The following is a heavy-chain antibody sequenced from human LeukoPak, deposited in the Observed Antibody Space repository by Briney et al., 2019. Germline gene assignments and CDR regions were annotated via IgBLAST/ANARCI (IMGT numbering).Heavy chain of an antibody. CDR3: VRRGSNSGNLYAEGDY. Sequence: PGGSLRLSCAASAFTFSSYVMSWVRQAPGKGLEWVGRSRNKANSYTTEYAASVKGRFTVSRDDSKTSLYLQMNSLKTEDTAVYYCVRRGSNSGNLYAEGDYWGQGTLVTVSS. V-gene: IGHV3-72*01. CDR1: AFTFSSYV. J-gene: IGHJ4*02. D-gene: IGHD1-26*01. CDR2: SRNKANSYTT.